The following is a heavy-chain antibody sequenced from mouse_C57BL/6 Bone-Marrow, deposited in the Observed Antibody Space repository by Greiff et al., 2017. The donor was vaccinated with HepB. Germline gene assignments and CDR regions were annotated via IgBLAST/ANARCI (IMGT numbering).Heavy chain of an antibody. CDR1: GYTFTSYW. V-gene: IGHV1-64*01. J-gene: IGHJ3*01. Sequence: QVQLQQPGAELVKPGASVKLSCKASGYTFTSYWMHWVKQRPGQGLEWIGMIHPNSGSTNYNEKFKSKATLTVDKSSSTAYMQLSSLTSEDSAVYYCARKVYYYGSSYGAYWGQGTLVTVSA. CDR2: IHPNSGST. D-gene: IGHD1-1*01. CDR3: ARKVYYYGSSYGAY.